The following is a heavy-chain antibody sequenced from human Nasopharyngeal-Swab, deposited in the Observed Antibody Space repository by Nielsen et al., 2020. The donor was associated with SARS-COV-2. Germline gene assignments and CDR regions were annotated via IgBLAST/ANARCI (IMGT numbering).Heavy chain of an antibody. D-gene: IGHD6-13*01. V-gene: IGHV4-39*01. J-gene: IGHJ5*02. CDR2: IYYSGTT. Sequence: SETLSLTCAVSGDSISTGRYSWDWTRPPPGKGLVWIGNIYYSGTTYYNPSLKSRVTISVDTSKNQFSLKLNSANAADTAVYYCARWSSWYNWLDPWGQGTQVIVSS. CDR3: ARWSSWYNWLDP. CDR1: GDSISTGRYS.